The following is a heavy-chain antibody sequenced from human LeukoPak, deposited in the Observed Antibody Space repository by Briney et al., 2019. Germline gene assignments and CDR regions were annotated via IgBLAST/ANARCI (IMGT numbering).Heavy chain of an antibody. D-gene: IGHD2-15*01. J-gene: IGHJ4*02. V-gene: IGHV7-4-1*02. CDR3: ARDTYCTGGRCYSRVGY. Sequence: ASVKVSCKASGYTFTNYPMNWVRQAPGQGLEWMGWINTNTGNPMYARGFTERFVFSWDASVTTAYLQINSLKPEDTAVYFCARDTYCTGGRCYSRVGYWGQGTVVTVSS. CDR1: GYTFTNYP. CDR2: INTNTGNP.